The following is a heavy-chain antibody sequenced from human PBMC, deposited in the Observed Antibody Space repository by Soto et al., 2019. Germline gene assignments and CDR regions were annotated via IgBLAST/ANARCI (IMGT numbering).Heavy chain of an antibody. D-gene: IGHD2-2*01. CDR3: ARGNLPTVVVPAAIDY. J-gene: IGHJ4*02. CDR1: GFTFSSYW. Sequence: GGSLRLSCAASGFTFSSYWMHWVRQTPGKGLEWVSRINTDGSTTNYADSVKGRFTISRDNAKNTLYLQMNGLRVEDTAVFYCARGNLPTVVVPAAIDYWGQGTQVTVSS. V-gene: IGHV3-74*01. CDR2: INTDGSTT.